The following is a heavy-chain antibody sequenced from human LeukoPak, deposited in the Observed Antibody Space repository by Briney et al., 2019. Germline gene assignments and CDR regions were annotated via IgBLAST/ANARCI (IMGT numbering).Heavy chain of an antibody. Sequence: ASVKLSCNASGYTFTTHGIAWVRQAPGQGLEWMGWISAHNGNTNYAQSLQGRVTMTTDTSTNTAYMELRSLRSDDTAVYYCASGGYFNLWGRSSLVTVSS. J-gene: IGHJ2*01. CDR3: ASGGYFNL. V-gene: IGHV1-18*01. D-gene: IGHD4-17*01. CDR2: ISAHNGNT. CDR1: GYTFTTHG.